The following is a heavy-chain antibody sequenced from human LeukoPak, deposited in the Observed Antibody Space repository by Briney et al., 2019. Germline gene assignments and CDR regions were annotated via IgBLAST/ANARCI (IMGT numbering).Heavy chain of an antibody. V-gene: IGHV3-73*01. J-gene: IGHJ4*02. CDR2: IRSKTNSYAT. D-gene: IGHD4-11*01. CDR1: GFTFSGSA. CDR3: TLTFASTVTTRDY. Sequence: GGSLRLSCAASGFTFSGSAMHWVRQASGKGLEWVGRIRSKTNSYATVYAASVKGRFTISRDDSKNTAYLQMNSLKTEDTAVYYCTLTFASTVTTRDYWGQGTLVTVSS.